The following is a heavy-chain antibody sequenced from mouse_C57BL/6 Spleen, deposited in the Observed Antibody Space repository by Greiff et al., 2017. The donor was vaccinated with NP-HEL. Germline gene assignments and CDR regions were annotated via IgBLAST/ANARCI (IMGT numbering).Heavy chain of an antibody. Sequence: DVKLVESGGGLVQPGGSLSLSCAASGFTFTDYYMSWVRQPPGKALEWLGFIRNKANGYTTEYSASVKGRFTISRDNSQSILYLQMNALRAEYRATYDCARWGSGPPIGYAMDYWGQGTSVTVSA. CDR3: ARWGSGPPIGYAMDY. CDR2: IRNKANGYTT. CDR1: GFTFTDYY. V-gene: IGHV7-3*01. J-gene: IGHJ4*01. D-gene: IGHD2-14*01.